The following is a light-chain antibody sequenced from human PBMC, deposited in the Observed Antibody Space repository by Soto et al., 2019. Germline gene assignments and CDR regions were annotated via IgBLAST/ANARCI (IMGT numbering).Light chain of an antibody. Sequence: EIVLTQSPATLSLSPGERATLSCRASQSVFNFLAWYQQKPGQAPRLLIYDASNRATGTPDRFSGSGSGTVFTLTIRSLEREAFGVYYCLQRSHWPSFGGGTKVEIK. CDR3: LQRSHWPS. CDR2: DAS. J-gene: IGKJ4*01. CDR1: QSVFNF. V-gene: IGKV3-11*01.